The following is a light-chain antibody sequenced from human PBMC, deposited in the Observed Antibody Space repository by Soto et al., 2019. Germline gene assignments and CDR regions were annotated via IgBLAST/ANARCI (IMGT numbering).Light chain of an antibody. CDR2: GAS. CDR3: QQRSNWPAN. V-gene: IGKV3-11*01. J-gene: IGKJ5*01. Sequence: EIVVTQSPATLSVSPGERATLSCRASQSVSSNLGWYQQKPGQAPRLLIYGASTRATGIPARFSGSGSGTDFTLTISNLEPEDFAVYYCQQRSNWPANFGQGTRLEI. CDR1: QSVSSN.